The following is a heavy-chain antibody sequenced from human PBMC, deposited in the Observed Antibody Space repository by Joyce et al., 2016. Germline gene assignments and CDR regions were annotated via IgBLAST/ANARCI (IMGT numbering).Heavy chain of an antibody. D-gene: IGHD3-16*01. J-gene: IGHJ4*02. Sequence: EVQLVQSGGGLAQPGGSLRLSCAASGFTFSNYWMHWVRQVPGKGLVWVARIQANGMGTVYADSVRGRFTISRDNAKNMLYLQMSSLGAEDTAVYFCVRDEDVWRLDHWGQGSLVTVSS. V-gene: IGHV3-74*01. CDR3: VRDEDVWRLDH. CDR2: IQANGMGT. CDR1: GFTFSNYW.